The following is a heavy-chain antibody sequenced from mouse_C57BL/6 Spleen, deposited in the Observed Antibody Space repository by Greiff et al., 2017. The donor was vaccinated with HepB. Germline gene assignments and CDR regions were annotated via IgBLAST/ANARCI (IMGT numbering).Heavy chain of an antibody. J-gene: IGHJ4*01. CDR1: GFSFTSYG. Sequence: VQRVESGPGLVQPSQSLSITCTVSGFSFTSYGVHWVRQSPGKGLEWLGVIWRGGSTDYNAGFMSRLSITNDNAKSQVFFKMNSLQADDTAIYYCAKKDQGGAMDDWGQGTSVTVSS. CDR3: AKKDQGGAMDD. CDR2: IWRGGST. V-gene: IGHV2-5*01.